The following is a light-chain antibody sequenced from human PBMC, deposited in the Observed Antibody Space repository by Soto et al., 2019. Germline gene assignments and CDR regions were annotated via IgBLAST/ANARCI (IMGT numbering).Light chain of an antibody. V-gene: IGLV6-57*04. CDR2: EDN. J-gene: IGLJ2*01. CDR3: HSYDSSTVI. CDR1: SGSIASNY. Sequence: NFMLTQPHSVSESPGKTVTISCTRSSGSIASNYVQWYQQRPGSAPTTVIYEDNQRPSGVPDRFSGSIASSSNSASLTISGLKTEDEADYYCHSYDSSTVIFGGGTKVTAL.